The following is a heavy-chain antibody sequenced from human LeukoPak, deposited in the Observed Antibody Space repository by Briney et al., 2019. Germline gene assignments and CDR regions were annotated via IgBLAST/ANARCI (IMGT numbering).Heavy chain of an antibody. D-gene: IGHD3-3*01. Sequence: GGSLRLSCAASGFTFSFYGMSWVRQAPGKGLEWVSVLSASGSSTYYADSVKGRFTISRDNSKNTVYLQMSSLRAEDTAVYYCAKRSSVVNKFFENWGQGTLVTVSS. CDR2: LSASGSST. V-gene: IGHV3-23*01. J-gene: IGHJ4*02. CDR1: GFTFSFYG. CDR3: AKRSSVVNKFFEN.